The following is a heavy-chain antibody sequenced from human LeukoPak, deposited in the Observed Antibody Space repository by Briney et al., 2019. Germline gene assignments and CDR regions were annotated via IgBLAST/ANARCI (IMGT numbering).Heavy chain of an antibody. CDR3: ARAGTAVSGTSYFDY. CDR1: GYTFTSYN. J-gene: IGHJ4*02. D-gene: IGHD6-19*01. CDR2: INPSSGST. V-gene: IGHV1-46*01. Sequence: GASVKVSCKASGYTFTSYNMHWVRQAPGQGLEWMGIINPSSGSTTYAQNFQGRVTMTRDMSTSRVYMQLSSLRSVDSALYYCARAGTAVSGTSYFDYWGQGTLVTVSS.